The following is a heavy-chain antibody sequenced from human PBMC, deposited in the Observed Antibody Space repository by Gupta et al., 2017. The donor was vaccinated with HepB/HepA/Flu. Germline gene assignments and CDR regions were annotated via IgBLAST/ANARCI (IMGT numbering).Heavy chain of an antibody. D-gene: IGHD2-21*01. V-gene: IGHV4-34*01. J-gene: IGHJ4*02. CDR1: GGAFSGYY. Sequence: QVQLQQWGAGLLKPSETLSLTCAVYGGAFSGYYWSWIRQPPGKGLQWIGQINHSGSTNYNPSLKSRVTISVDTSKNQFSLKLSSVTAADTAVYYCTRGGGEGAGPIYYFDYWGQGTLVTVSS. CDR2: INHSGST. CDR3: TRGGGEGAGPIYYFDY.